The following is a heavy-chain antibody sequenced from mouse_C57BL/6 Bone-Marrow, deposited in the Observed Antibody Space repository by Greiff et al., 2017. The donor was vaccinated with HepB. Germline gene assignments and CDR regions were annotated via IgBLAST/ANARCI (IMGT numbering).Heavy chain of an antibody. CDR1: EYELPSHD. CDR2: INSDGGST. J-gene: IGHJ4*01. Sequence: EVMLVESGGGLVQPGESLKLSCESNEYELPSHDMSWVRKTPEKRLELVAAINSDGGSTDYPDNMERRVIISRDNTKKTLYLQLSSLRSEDTALDYCARICNYFYYAMGYWGQGASVTVSS. CDR3: ARICNYFYYAMGY. D-gene: IGHD2-1*01. V-gene: IGHV5-2*01.